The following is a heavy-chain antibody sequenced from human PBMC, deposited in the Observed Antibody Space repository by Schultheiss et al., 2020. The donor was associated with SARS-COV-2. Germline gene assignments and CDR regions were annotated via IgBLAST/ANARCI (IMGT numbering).Heavy chain of an antibody. D-gene: IGHD2-21*02. V-gene: IGHV4-59*12. J-gene: IGHJ4*02. CDR1: GGSISSYY. CDR3: ARDTYCGGDCYKTEDY. CDR2: IYYSGST. Sequence: SETLSLTCTVSGGSISSYYWSWMRQPPGKGLEWIGYIYYSGSTNYNPSLKSRVTISVDTSKNQFSLKLSSVTAADTAVYYCARDTYCGGDCYKTEDYWGQGTLVTVSS.